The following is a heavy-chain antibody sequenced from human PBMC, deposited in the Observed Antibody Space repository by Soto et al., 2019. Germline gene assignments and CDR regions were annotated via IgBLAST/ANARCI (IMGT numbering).Heavy chain of an antibody. CDR1: GDSMNSHY. D-gene: IGHD3-22*01. Sequence: SETLSLTCTVTGDSMNSHYWSWLRQPPGKTLECMGYVYFTGSTNYSPSLESRLNILVDTSKNQFSLKLTSVTAADTAVYFCASFPVIPGRDSPLIFDYWGQGTLVTVSS. CDR2: VYFTGST. CDR3: ASFPVIPGRDSPLIFDY. V-gene: IGHV4-59*08. J-gene: IGHJ4*01.